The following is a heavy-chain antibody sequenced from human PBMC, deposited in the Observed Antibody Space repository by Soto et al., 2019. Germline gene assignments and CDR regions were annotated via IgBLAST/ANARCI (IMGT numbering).Heavy chain of an antibody. J-gene: IGHJ6*03. CDR3: ARTDCSSTSCRQLNYMDV. V-gene: IGHV4-31*03. CDR1: GGSIISGGYY. D-gene: IGHD2-2*01. Sequence: PSETLSLTCTVSGGSIISGGYYWSWIRQHPGKGLEWIGYIYYSGSTYYNPSLKSRVTISVDTSKNQFSLKLSSVTAADTAVYYCARTDCSSTSCRQLNYMDVWGKGTTVTVSS. CDR2: IYYSGST.